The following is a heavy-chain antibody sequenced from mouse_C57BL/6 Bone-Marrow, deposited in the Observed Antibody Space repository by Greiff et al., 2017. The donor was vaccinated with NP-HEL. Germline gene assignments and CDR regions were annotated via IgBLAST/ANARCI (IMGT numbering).Heavy chain of an antibody. D-gene: IGHD1-1*01. J-gene: IGHJ4*01. CDR3: ARGYYGSSYVDY. CDR2: IYPRSGNT. CDR1: GYTFTSYG. V-gene: IGHV1-81*01. Sequence: VKLMESGAELARPGASVKLSCKASGYTFTSYGISWVKQRTGQGLEWIGEIYPRSGNTYYNEKFKGKATLTADKSSSTAYMELRSLTSEDSAVYFCARGYYGSSYVDYWGQGTSVTVSS.